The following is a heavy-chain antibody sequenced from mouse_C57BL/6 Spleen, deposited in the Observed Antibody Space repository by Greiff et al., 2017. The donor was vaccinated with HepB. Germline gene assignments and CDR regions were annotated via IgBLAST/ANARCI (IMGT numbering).Heavy chain of an antibody. CDR2: INPGSGGT. D-gene: IGHD2-1*01. Sequence: VKLMESGAELVRPGTSVKVSCKASGYAFTNYLIEWVKQRPGQGLEWIGVINPGSGGTNYNEKFKGKATLTADKSSSTAYMQLSSLTSEDSAVYFCARKKSYGNFDYWGQGTTLTVSS. V-gene: IGHV1-54*01. J-gene: IGHJ2*01. CDR1: GYAFTNYL. CDR3: ARKKSYGNFDY.